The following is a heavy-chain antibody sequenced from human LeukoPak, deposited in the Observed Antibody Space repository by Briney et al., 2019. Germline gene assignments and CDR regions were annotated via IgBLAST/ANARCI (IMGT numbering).Heavy chain of an antibody. J-gene: IGHJ4*02. CDR1: GFPLSSYS. D-gene: IGHD1-1*01. V-gene: IGHV3-48*01. Sequence: GGSLRLSCAASGFPLSSYSINWIRQAPGKGLEWVSYISPSSGNIYYLDSVQGRFTVSRDNDRNSLFLQIDSPTAEDTAVYFCVRVKGTYFDYWGQGALVTVSS. CDR3: VRVKGTYFDY. CDR2: ISPSSGNI.